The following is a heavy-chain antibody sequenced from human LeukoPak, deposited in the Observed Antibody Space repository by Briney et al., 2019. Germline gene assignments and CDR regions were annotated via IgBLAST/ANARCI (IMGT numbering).Heavy chain of an antibody. D-gene: IGHD4-17*01. CDR2: IYYSGST. V-gene: IGHV4-59*01. J-gene: IGHJ4*02. Sequence: PSETLSLTCTVSGGSISSYYWSWIRQPPGKGLEWIGYIYYSGSTNYNPSLKSRVTISVDTSKNQFSLKLSSVTAADTAVYYCARSPTGTTVTTQLFDYWGQGTLVTVSS. CDR1: GGSISSYY. CDR3: ARSPTGTTVTTQLFDY.